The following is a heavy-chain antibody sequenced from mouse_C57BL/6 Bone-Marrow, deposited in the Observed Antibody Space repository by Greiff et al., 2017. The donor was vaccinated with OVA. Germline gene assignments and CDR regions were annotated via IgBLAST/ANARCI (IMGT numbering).Heavy chain of an antibody. CDR3: ARDTTAAYWYFDV. CDR2: ISDGGSYT. J-gene: IGHJ1*03. V-gene: IGHV5-4*01. CDR1: GFTFSSYA. Sequence: EVQLVESGGGLVKPGGSLKLSCAASGFTFSSYAMSWVRQTPEKRLEWVATISDGGSYTYYPDNVKGRFTISRDNAKNNLYLQMSHLKSEDTAMYYCARDTTAAYWYFDVWGTGTTVTVSS. D-gene: IGHD1-2*01.